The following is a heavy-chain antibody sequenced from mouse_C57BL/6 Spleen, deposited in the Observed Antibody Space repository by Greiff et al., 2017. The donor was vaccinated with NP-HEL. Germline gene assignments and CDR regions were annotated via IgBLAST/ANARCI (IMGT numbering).Heavy chain of an antibody. V-gene: IGHV7-3*01. Sequence: EVQLVESGGGLVQPGGSLSLSCAASGFTFTDYYMSWVRQPPGKALEWLGFIRNKANGYTTEYSASVKGRFTISRDNSQSILYLPMNARRAEDSATYYCARTGRYFDYWGQGTTLTVSS. CDR2: IRNKANGYTT. J-gene: IGHJ2*01. CDR1: GFTFTDYY. D-gene: IGHD4-1*01. CDR3: ARTGRYFDY.